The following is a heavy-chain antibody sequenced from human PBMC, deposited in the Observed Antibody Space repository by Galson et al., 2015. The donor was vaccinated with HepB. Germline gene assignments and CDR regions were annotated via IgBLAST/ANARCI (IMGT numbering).Heavy chain of an antibody. Sequence: SLRLSCAASGFTFGDYAMSWFRQAPGKGLEWVGVIRSKAYGGTTEYAASVKGRFTISRDDSKSIAYLQMNSLKTEDTAAYYCTREADIVVVPAANFPFDYWGQGTLVTVSS. CDR1: GFTFGDYA. J-gene: IGHJ4*02. D-gene: IGHD2-2*01. CDR2: IRSKAYGGTT. V-gene: IGHV3-49*03. CDR3: TREADIVVVPAANFPFDY.